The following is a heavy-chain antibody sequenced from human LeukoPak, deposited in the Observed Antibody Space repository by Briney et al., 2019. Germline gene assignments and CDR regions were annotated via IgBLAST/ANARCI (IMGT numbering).Heavy chain of an antibody. D-gene: IGHD2-2*01. J-gene: IGHJ6*03. CDR1: GFTVSSYS. CDR2: ISSSSSTI. V-gene: IGHV3-48*01. CDR3: AKGGVYCSSTSCFFYYYYMDV. Sequence: GGSLRLSCAASGFTVSSYSMKWVRQAPGKGLEWVSYISSSSSTIYYADSVKGRFTISRDNSKNTLHLQMNSLRAEDTAVYYCAKGGVYCSSTSCFFYYYYMDVWGKGTTVTVSS.